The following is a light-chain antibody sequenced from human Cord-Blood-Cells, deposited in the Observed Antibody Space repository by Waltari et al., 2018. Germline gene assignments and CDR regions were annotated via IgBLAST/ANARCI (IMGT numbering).Light chain of an antibody. V-gene: IGKV3-11*01. Sequence: EIVLTQSPATLSLSPGARATLSFRASQSVSSNLAWYKQKPGQAPRLLIYDAAVRATGIPARLSGSGSGTESTLSISSLESEDFAVYDCQQRRNWPPLTFGGGTEGEIK. CDR2: DAA. CDR1: QSVSSN. CDR3: QQRRNWPPLT. J-gene: IGKJ4*01.